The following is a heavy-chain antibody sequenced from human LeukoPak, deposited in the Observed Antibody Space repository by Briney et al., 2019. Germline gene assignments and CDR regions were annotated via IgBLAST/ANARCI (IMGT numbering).Heavy chain of an antibody. CDR2: LSESGYST. Sequence: ETLSLTCTVSGGSISSYYWGWIRQPPGKGLEWVSALSESGYSTYYADSVMGRFTISRDNYKNAVYMDMNSLRAEDTAVYYCAKGMSTDDVAFDVWGQGTMVTVSS. V-gene: IGHV3-23*01. CDR3: AKGMSTDDVAFDV. CDR1: GGSISSYY. D-gene: IGHD4-17*01. J-gene: IGHJ3*01.